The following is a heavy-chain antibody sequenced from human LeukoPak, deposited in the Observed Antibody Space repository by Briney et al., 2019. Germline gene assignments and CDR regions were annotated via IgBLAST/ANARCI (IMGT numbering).Heavy chain of an antibody. Sequence: ASVKVSCKASGCTFSSYAISWVRQAPGQGLEWMGGIIPICGTANYAQKFQGRVTITADESTSTPYMELSSLKSEDTDVYYCARSDGDYYYYGMDVWGQGTTVTVSS. CDR3: ARSDGDYYYYGMDV. V-gene: IGHV1-69*13. CDR1: GCTFSSYA. CDR2: IIPICGTA. D-gene: IGHD2-8*01. J-gene: IGHJ6*02.